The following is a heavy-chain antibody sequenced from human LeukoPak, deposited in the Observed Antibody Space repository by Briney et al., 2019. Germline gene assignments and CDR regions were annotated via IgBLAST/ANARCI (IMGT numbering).Heavy chain of an antibody. CDR3: TREKWADY. CDR2: INPDGSEE. CDR1: GFTFSNNW. Sequence: GGSLRLSCAASGFTFSNNWMSWVRQAPGKGLEWVANINPDGSEENYVDSAKGRFTISRDDAKNSLFLQMNSLKIEDTAVYYCTREKWADYWGQGNLVTVSS. V-gene: IGHV3-7*03. D-gene: IGHD1-26*01. J-gene: IGHJ4*02.